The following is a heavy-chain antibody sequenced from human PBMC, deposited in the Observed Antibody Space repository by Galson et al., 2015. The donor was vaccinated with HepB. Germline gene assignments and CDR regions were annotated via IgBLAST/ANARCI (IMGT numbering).Heavy chain of an antibody. CDR1: GFTFGDYA. CDR2: IRSKAYGGTT. V-gene: IGHV3-49*03. Sequence: SLRLSCAASGFTFGDYAMSWFRQAPGKGLEWVGFIRSKAYGGTTEYAASVKGRFTISRDDSKSIAYLQMNSLKTEDTAVYYCTRDQSIAARLYDYWGQGTLVTVSS. D-gene: IGHD6-6*01. J-gene: IGHJ4*02. CDR3: TRDQSIAARLYDY.